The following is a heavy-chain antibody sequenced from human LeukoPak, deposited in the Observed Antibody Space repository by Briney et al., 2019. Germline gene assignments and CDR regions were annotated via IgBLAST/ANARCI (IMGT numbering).Heavy chain of an antibody. Sequence: PGGSLRLSCAASGFTFSSYAMSWVRQAPGKGLEWVGRIKRKSDGGTPDYAAPVEGRFTISRDDSKNILYLQMSSLKTEDTAVYYCATDQGFIYYFDYWGQGTLVTVSS. V-gene: IGHV3-15*01. CDR3: ATDQGFIYYFDY. J-gene: IGHJ4*02. CDR1: GFTFSSYA. CDR2: IKRKSDGGTP. D-gene: IGHD3-10*01.